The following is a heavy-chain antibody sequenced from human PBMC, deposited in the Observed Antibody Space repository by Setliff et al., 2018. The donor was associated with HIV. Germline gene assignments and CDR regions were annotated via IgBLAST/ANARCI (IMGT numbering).Heavy chain of an antibody. D-gene: IGHD2-21*01. J-gene: IGHJ4*02. CDR1: GGSISSGGYY. Sequence: PSETLSLTCTVSGGSISSGGYYWSWIRQHPGKGLEWNGYMYHSGSTHYNPSLKSRVTMSVDTSKNQFSLKVSSVTAADPAVYYCASDLKIPPQGALDYWGQGLPVTVSS. CDR2: MYHSGST. V-gene: IGHV4-31*03. CDR3: ASDLKIPPQGALDY.